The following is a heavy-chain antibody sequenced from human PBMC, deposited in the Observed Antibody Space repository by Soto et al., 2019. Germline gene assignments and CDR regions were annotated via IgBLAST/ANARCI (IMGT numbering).Heavy chain of an antibody. CDR2: ISWNSGSI. CDR1: GFTFDDYA. D-gene: IGHD6-19*01. J-gene: IGHJ4*02. V-gene: IGHV3-9*01. Sequence: EVQLVESGGGLVQPGRSLRLSCAASGFTFDDYAMHWVRQAPGKGLEWVSGISWNSGSIGYADSVKGRFTIARDNAKNSLYLQMSSLRAEDTALYYCAKTPHPIAVAGTYFDYWGQGTLVTVSS. CDR3: AKTPHPIAVAGTYFDY.